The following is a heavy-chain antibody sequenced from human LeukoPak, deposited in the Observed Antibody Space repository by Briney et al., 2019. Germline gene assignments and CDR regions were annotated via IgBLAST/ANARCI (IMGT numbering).Heavy chain of an antibody. D-gene: IGHD1-26*01. V-gene: IGHV3-15*01. CDR2: IKSKTDGGTT. Sequence: SGGSLRLSCAASGFTVSSNYMSWVRQAPGKGLEWVGRIKSKTDGGTTDYAAPVKGRFTISRDDSKNTLYLQMNSLKTEDTAVYYCTTEEQGAFDYWGQGTLVTVSS. CDR3: TTEEQGAFDY. J-gene: IGHJ4*02. CDR1: GFTVSSNY.